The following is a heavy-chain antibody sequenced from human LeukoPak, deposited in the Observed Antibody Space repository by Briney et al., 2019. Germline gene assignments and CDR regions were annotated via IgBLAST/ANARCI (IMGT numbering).Heavy chain of an antibody. Sequence: GYIYYSGSTNYNPSLKSRVTISVDTSKNQFSLKLSSVTAADTAVYYCARLRDGYNYEAFDIWGQGTMVTVSS. V-gene: IGHV4-59*08. D-gene: IGHD5-12*01. CDR2: IYYSGST. J-gene: IGHJ3*02. CDR3: ARLRDGYNYEAFDI.